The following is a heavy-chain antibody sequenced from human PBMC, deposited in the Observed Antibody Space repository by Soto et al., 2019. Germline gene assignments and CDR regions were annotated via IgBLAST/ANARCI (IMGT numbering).Heavy chain of an antibody. Sequence: HPGGSLRLFCAPPGFTVSSNYMSWVRQAPGKGLEWVSVIDSCGSTYYADSVKGRFTISRDNSKNTLYLQLNSLRAEDTAVYYCARDRRITFLGVVKHYYGMDVWGQGTTVTVSS. D-gene: IGHD3-3*01. V-gene: IGHV3-53*01. CDR2: IDSCGST. J-gene: IGHJ6*02. CDR1: GFTVSSNY. CDR3: ARDRRITFLGVVKHYYGMDV.